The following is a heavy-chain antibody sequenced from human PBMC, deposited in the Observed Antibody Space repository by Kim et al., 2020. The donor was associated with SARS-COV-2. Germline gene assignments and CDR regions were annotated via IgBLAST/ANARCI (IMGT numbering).Heavy chain of an antibody. J-gene: IGHJ6*02. V-gene: IGHV3-48*04. CDR1: GFTFSAYT. Sequence: GGSLRLSCAASGFTFSAYTMNWVRQAPAKGLEWVSYISGTTTTIYYADSVKGRFTVSRDNTKNSLFLQMNSLRAEDMAVYYCAREAADMSFGMDVWGQGTTVTVSS. CDR3: AREAADMSFGMDV. CDR2: ISGTTTTI. D-gene: IGHD2-15*01.